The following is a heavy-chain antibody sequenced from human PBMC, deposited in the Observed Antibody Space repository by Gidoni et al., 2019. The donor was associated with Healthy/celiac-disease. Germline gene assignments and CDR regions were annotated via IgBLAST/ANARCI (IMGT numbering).Heavy chain of an antibody. D-gene: IGHD3-22*01. CDR1: GYTFTGYY. V-gene: IGHV1-2*02. J-gene: IGHJ4*02. Sequence: QVQLVQSGAEVKKPGASVKVSCQASGYTFTGYYMHWLRQAPGQGLEWMGVINPNSGGTNYAQKFQCRVTMTRDTSISTAYMELSRLRADDTAVYYCARFDSSGYLLDYWGQGTLVTVSS. CDR3: ARFDSSGYLLDY. CDR2: INPNSGGT.